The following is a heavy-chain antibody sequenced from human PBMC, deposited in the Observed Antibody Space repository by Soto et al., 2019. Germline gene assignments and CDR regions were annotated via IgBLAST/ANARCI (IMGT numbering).Heavy chain of an antibody. Sequence: SGPTLVNPTQTLTLTCTFSGFSLTTSGVGVGWIRQPPGKALEWLALIYWDDDKRYSPSLKSRLTVTKDTSKNQVVLTMTNVDPVDTATYYCVHSGELLTGFSYWGQGTLVTVSS. V-gene: IGHV2-5*02. CDR2: IYWDDDK. CDR3: VHSGELLTGFSY. CDR1: GFSLTTSGVG. J-gene: IGHJ4*02. D-gene: IGHD3-9*01.